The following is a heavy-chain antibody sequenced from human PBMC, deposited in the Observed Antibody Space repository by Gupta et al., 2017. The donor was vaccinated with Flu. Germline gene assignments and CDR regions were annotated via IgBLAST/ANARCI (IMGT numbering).Heavy chain of an antibody. CDR3: ARDSGYKRFDF. D-gene: IGHD3-9*01. Sequence: VSVKGRFTISRDNAKNSVYLQMNSLRAEDTAVYYCARDSGYKRFDFWGQGTLVTVSS. J-gene: IGHJ4*02. V-gene: IGHV3-7*01.